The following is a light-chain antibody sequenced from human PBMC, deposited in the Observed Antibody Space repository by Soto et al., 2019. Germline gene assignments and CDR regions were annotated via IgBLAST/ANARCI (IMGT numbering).Light chain of an antibody. Sequence: QSALTQPASVSGSPGQSITISCTGTSSDVASYNLVSWYQQHPGNAPKLMIYEGSKRPSGVSNRFFGSKSGNTASLPISGLQAEDEAGYYCCSFARGSTLVFGGGTKLTVL. V-gene: IGLV2-23*01. CDR1: SSDVASYNL. CDR3: CSFARGSTLV. CDR2: EGS. J-gene: IGLJ3*02.